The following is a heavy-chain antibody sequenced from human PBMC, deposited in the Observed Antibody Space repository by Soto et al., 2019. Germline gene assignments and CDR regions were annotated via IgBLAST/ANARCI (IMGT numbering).Heavy chain of an antibody. D-gene: IGHD2-2*02. CDR2: IHHSGST. J-gene: IGHJ4*02. CDR3: ARQTIPWPYYFDH. Sequence: QVQLQESGPGLVKPSGTLSLTCAVSGGSIGSSNWWNWVRQAPGKGLEWIGEIHHSGSTNYNPSRKSRVTRSVDKSKNHFSLKLTSVTAADTGVYYCARQTIPWPYYFDHWGQGTLVTVSS. V-gene: IGHV4-4*02. CDR1: GGSIGSSNW.